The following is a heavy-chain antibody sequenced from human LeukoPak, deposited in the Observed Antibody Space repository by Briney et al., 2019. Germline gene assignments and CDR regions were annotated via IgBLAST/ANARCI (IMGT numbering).Heavy chain of an antibody. V-gene: IGHV3-30*02. Sequence: GGSLRLSCAASGFTFSSYGMHWVRQAPGKGLEWVAFIRCDGSNKYYADSVKGRFTISRDNSKNTLYLQMNSLRAEDTAVYYCAKDIRDGSGSYYKSDYWGQGTLVTVSS. CDR2: IRCDGSNK. CDR1: GFTFSSYG. J-gene: IGHJ4*02. D-gene: IGHD3-10*01. CDR3: AKDIRDGSGSYYKSDY.